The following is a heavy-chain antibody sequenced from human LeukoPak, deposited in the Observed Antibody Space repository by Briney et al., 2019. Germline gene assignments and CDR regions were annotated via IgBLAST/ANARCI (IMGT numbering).Heavy chain of an antibody. CDR2: INPRSGGT. Sequence: RASVKVSCKASGYIFAGYYIHWVRQAPGQGLEWMGWINPRSGGTNYAQRFQGRVTMTRDMSLNTAYMELSSLRSDDTALYYCARTGTYYSGMYFFDYWGQGTLVTVSS. D-gene: IGHD3-10*01. CDR3: ARTGTYYSGMYFFDY. V-gene: IGHV1-2*02. J-gene: IGHJ4*02. CDR1: GYIFAGYY.